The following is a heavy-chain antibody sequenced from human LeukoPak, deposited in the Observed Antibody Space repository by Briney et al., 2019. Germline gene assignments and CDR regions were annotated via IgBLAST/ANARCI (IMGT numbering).Heavy chain of an antibody. CDR2: ISIHSDII. D-gene: IGHD3-16*01. Sequence: GESLRLSCAASGFTFSDYRMLWVRQAPGKGLEWVSSISIHSDIIYYADSVKGRFTISRDNSYNTVFLQMNSLRDEDTGVYYCAKGLRTGVGPYMGYHYYMDVWGKGATVTVSS. CDR1: GFTFSDYR. J-gene: IGHJ6*03. CDR3: AKGLRTGVGPYMGYHYYMDV. V-gene: IGHV3-48*02.